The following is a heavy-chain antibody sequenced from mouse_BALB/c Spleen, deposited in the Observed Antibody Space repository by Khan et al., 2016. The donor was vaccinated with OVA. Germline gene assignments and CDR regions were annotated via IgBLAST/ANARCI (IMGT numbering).Heavy chain of an antibody. D-gene: IGHD1-1*01. V-gene: IGHV3-2*02. J-gene: IGHJ2*01. CDR1: GYSITSDYA. Sequence: VQLKESGPGLVKPSQSLSLICTVTGYSITSDYAWNWIRQFPGNKLEWMGFISYSGNTKYNPSLKSRISITRDTSKNQFFLQLNSVTTEDTATYYCARVYGVDFDYWGHGTTLTVSS. CDR3: ARVYGVDFDY. CDR2: ISYSGNT.